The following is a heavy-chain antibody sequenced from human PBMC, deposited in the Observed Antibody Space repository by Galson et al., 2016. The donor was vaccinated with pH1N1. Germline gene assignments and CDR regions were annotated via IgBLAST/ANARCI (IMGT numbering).Heavy chain of an antibody. D-gene: IGHD2/OR15-2a*01. CDR1: GYTFTTYW. V-gene: IGHV5-51*03. Sequence: QSGAEVKKPGVSLKISCQASGYTFTTYWIGWVRQMPGKGLEWMGVIYPGDSETKYSPSFDGQVTFSVDKSKNTAYLHWSSLKASDTAIYYCARRSTELGLDYWGQGVLVTVSS. CDR2: IYPGDSET. CDR3: ARRSTELGLDY. J-gene: IGHJ4*02.